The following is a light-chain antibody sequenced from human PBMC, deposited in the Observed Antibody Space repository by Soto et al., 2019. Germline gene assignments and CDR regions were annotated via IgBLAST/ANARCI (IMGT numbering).Light chain of an antibody. Sequence: QSALTQPPSASGSPGQSVAISCTGTSSDVGGYSYVSWYQQHPGKAPKLMIYEGTQRPSGVSSRFSGSKSGNTASLTISGLQAEDEADYYCCSYASSSSYVFGTGTKLTVL. CDR3: CSYASSSSYV. J-gene: IGLJ1*01. CDR1: SSDVGGYSY. V-gene: IGLV2-23*01. CDR2: EGT.